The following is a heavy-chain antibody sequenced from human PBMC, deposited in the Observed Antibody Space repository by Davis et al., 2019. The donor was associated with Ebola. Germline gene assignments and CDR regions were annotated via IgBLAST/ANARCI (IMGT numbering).Heavy chain of an antibody. Sequence: GESLKISCAASGFTFSSYGMHWVRQAPGKGLEWVAVIWYDGSNKYYADSVKGRFTISRDNSKNTLYLQMNSLIAEDTAVYYCARESRPGSSWEIDWFDPWGQGTLVTVSS. D-gene: IGHD6-13*01. CDR2: IWYDGSNK. J-gene: IGHJ5*02. V-gene: IGHV3-33*01. CDR1: GFTFSSYG. CDR3: ARESRPGSSWEIDWFDP.